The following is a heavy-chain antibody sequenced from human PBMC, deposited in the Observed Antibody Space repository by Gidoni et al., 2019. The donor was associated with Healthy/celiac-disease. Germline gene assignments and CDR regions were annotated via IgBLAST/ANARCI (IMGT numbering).Heavy chain of an antibody. CDR2: ISGSGSST. Sequence: EVQLLESGGGLVQPGGSLRLSCAASGFTFSSYAMSWVRQAPGKGLELVSAISGSGSSTYYADSVKGRFTISRDNSKNTLYLQMNSLRAEDTAVYYCAKDRPPFSSSWCWGDWGQGTLVTVSS. J-gene: IGHJ4*02. D-gene: IGHD6-13*01. CDR3: AKDRPPFSSSWCWGD. V-gene: IGHV3-23*01. CDR1: GFTFSSYA.